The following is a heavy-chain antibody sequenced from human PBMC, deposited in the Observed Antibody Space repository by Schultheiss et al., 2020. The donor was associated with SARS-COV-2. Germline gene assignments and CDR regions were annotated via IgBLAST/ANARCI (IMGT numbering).Heavy chain of an antibody. CDR1: GFTFSSYA. D-gene: IGHD1-26*01. Sequence: GGSLRLSCAASGFTFSSYAMHWVRQAPGKGLEWVAVISYDGSNKYYADSVKGRFTISRDNSKNTLYLQMNSLRAEDTAVYYCARGPVGGMDVWGQGTTVTVSS. CDR2: ISYDGSNK. CDR3: ARGPVGGMDV. J-gene: IGHJ6*02. V-gene: IGHV3-30*04.